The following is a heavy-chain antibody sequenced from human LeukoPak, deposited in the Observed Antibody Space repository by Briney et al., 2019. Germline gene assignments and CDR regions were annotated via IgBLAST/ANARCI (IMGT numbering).Heavy chain of an antibody. CDR1: GGSVSSGSYY. Sequence: SETLSLTCTVSGGSVSSGSYYWSWIRQPPGKGLEWIGHIYYSGSTNYNPSLKSRVTISVDTSKNQFSLKLSSVTAADTAVYYCARDFAGPRNWFDPWGQGTLVTVSS. V-gene: IGHV4-61*01. CDR2: IYYSGST. CDR3: ARDFAGPRNWFDP. D-gene: IGHD6-13*01. J-gene: IGHJ5*02.